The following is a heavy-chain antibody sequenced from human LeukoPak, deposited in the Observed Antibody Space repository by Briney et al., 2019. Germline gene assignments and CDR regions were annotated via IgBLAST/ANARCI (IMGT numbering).Heavy chain of an antibody. Sequence: SETLSLTCAVYGGSFSGYYWSWIRQPPGKGLEWIGEINHSGSTNYNPSLKSRVTISVDTSKNQFSLKLSSVTAADTAVYYCARVVSSGWSPDYWGQGTLVTVSS. CDR1: GGSFSGYY. V-gene: IGHV4-34*01. CDR2: INHSGST. CDR3: ARVVSSGWSPDY. D-gene: IGHD6-19*01. J-gene: IGHJ4*02.